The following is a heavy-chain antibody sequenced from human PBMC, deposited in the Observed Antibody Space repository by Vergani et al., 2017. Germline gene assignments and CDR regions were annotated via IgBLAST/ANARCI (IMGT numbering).Heavy chain of an antibody. Sequence: QVQLQESGPGLVKPSQTLSLTCTVSGGSISSGGYYWSWIRQHPGKGLEWIGYIYYSGSTHYNPSLKRRVTISEDTSKNQFSLKLSSVAAADTAVYYCAREDGGGDLFDYWGQGTLVTVSS. CDR3: AREDGGGDLFDY. CDR1: GGSISSGGYY. V-gene: IGHV4-31*03. CDR2: IYYSGST. D-gene: IGHD3-10*01. J-gene: IGHJ4*02.